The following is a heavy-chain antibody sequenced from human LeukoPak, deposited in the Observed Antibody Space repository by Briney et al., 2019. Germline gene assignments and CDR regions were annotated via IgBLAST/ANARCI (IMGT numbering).Heavy chain of an antibody. CDR3: ARHGYSYGLRLDFDY. J-gene: IGHJ4*02. V-gene: IGHV3-66*04. Sequence: GGSLRLSCAASGFTVSSNYMSWVRQAPGKGLEWVSVIYSGGSTYYADSVKGRFTISRDNPKNTLYLQMSSLRAEDTAVYYCARHGYSYGLRLDFDYWGQGTLVTVSS. CDR2: IYSGGST. D-gene: IGHD5-18*01. CDR1: GFTVSSNY.